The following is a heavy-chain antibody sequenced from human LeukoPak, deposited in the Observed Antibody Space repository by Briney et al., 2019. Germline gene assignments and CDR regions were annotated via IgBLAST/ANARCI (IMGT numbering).Heavy chain of an antibody. V-gene: IGHV3-48*01. CDR1: GFTFSSYS. CDR3: ARPNSY. CDR2: ISSSSSTI. D-gene: IGHD4/OR15-4a*01. Sequence: GGSLRLSCAASGFTFSSYSMSWVRQAPGKGLEWVSYISSSSSTIYYADSVKGRFTISRDNAKNSLYPQMNSLRAEDTAVYYCARPNSYWGQGTLVTVSS. J-gene: IGHJ4*02.